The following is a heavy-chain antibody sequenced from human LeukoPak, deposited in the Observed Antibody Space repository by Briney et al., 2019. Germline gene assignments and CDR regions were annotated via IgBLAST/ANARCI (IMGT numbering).Heavy chain of an antibody. CDR3: AKEPRVYSSGWGYDF. Sequence: PGGSLRLSCAASGFTFSDYYMSWIRQAPGKGLEWVSYISSSGSTIYYADSVKGRFTISRDNSKNTLYLQMNSLRAEDTAVYYCAKEPRVYSSGWGYDFWGQGTLVTVSS. J-gene: IGHJ4*02. D-gene: IGHD6-19*01. V-gene: IGHV3-11*04. CDR1: GFTFSDYY. CDR2: ISSSGSTI.